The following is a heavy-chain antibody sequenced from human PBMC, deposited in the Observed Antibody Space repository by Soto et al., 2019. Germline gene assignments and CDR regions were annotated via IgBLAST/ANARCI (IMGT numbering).Heavy chain of an antibody. J-gene: IGHJ6*02. CDR1: GFTFSSYG. CDR2: ISYDGSNK. CDR3: ATDWAGWELRPSYGMDV. Sequence: QVQLVESGGGVVQPGRSLRLSCAASGFTFSSYGMHWVRQAPGKGLEWVAVISYDGSNKYYADSVKGRFTISRDNSKNTMYLQMNSLRADDTDVYYCATDWAGWELRPSYGMDVWGQGTTVTVSS. V-gene: IGHV3-30*03. D-gene: IGHD1-26*01.